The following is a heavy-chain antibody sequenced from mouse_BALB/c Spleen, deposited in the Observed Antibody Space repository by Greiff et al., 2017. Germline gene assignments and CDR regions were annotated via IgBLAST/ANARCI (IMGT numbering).Heavy chain of an antibody. CDR1: GYAFTSYN. J-gene: IGHJ1*01. CDR3: AREFITTATYFDV. D-gene: IGHD1-2*01. V-gene: IGHV1S135*01. Sequence: VQLQQSGPELVKPGASVKVSCKASGYAFTSYNMYWVKQSHGKSLEWIGYIDPYNGGTSYNQKFKGKATLTVDKSSSTAYMHLNSLTSEDSAVYYCAREFITTATYFDVWGAGTTVTVSS. CDR2: IDPYNGGT.